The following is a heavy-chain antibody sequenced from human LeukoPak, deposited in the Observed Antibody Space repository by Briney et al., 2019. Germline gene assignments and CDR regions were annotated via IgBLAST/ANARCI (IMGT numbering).Heavy chain of an antibody. CDR1: GYSFTSYW. Sequence: GESVKISCKGSGYSFTSYWIGWVRQMPGQGLEWMGIMYPGDSDTRYSPSFQGQVTISADKSIRTAYLQWSSLKASDTALYYCARRVSSSGRRRDFDIPGEGTPGTVSS. D-gene: IGHD6-19*01. J-gene: IGHJ3*02. CDR2: MYPGDSDT. CDR3: ARRVSSSGRRRDFDI. V-gene: IGHV5-51*01.